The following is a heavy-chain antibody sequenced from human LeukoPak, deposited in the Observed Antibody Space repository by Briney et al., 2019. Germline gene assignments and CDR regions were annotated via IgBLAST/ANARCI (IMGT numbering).Heavy chain of an antibody. J-gene: IGHJ3*02. CDR3: ARDREPDAFDI. D-gene: IGHD1-26*01. CDR1: GFTLSSYA. V-gene: IGHV3-48*03. Sequence: GGSLRLSCAASGFTLSSYAMSWVRQAPGKGLEWVSYITSGGTIYYADSVKGRFTISRDNAKNSLFLQMNSLRAEDTAVYYCARDREPDAFDIWGQGTMVTVSS. CDR2: ITSGGTI.